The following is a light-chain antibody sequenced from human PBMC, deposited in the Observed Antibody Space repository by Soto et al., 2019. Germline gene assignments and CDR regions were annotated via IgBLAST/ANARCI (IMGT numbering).Light chain of an antibody. V-gene: IGKV1-5*01. CDR1: QSISSW. CDR2: DAS. Sequence: DIQMTQSPSTLSASVVDRVTITCRASQSISSWLAWYQQKPGKAPKLLIYDASSLESGVPSRFSCSGSETEFTLTISSLQPDDFATYYCQQYSSQSRTFGQGTKVDI. CDR3: QQYSSQSRT. J-gene: IGKJ1*01.